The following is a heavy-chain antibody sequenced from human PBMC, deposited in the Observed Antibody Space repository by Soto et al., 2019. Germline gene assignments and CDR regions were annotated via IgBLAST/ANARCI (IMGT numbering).Heavy chain of an antibody. CDR3: ARVLWFGELFPDTYGMDV. D-gene: IGHD3-10*01. CDR2: IYYSGST. J-gene: IGHJ6*02. V-gene: IGHV4-39*01. CDR1: GGSISSSSYY. Sequence: PSETLSLTCTVSGGSISSSSYYWGWIRQPPGKGLEWIGSIYYSGSTYYNPSLKSRVTISVDTSKNQFSLKLSSVTAADTAVYYCARVLWFGELFPDTYGMDVWGQGTTVTVSS.